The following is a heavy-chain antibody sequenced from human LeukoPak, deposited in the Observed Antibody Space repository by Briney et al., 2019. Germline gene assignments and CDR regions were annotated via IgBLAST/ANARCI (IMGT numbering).Heavy chain of an antibody. V-gene: IGHV4-4*07. CDR2: IYTSGST. J-gene: IGHJ4*02. CDR1: GGSISSYY. D-gene: IGHD5-18*01. Sequence: PSETLSLTCTVSGGSISSYYWNWVRQPAGKGLEWIGRIYTSGSTNYNPPLKRRVTMSVDTSKNQFSLKLSSVTAADTAVYYCARYSYGSGVGYFDYWGEGTLVTVSS. CDR3: ARYSYGSGVGYFDY.